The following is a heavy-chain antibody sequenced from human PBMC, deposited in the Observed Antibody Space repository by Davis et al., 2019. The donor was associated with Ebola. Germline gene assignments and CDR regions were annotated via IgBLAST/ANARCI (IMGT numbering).Heavy chain of an antibody. CDR1: GFTFSSYA. Sequence: PGGSLRLSCAASGFTFSSYAMHWVRQAPGKGLEWVAVISYDGSNKYYADSVKGRFTISRDNSKNTLYLQMNSLRAEDTAVYYCARGSGIAVAGTGGCMDVWGQGTTVTVSS. V-gene: IGHV3-30*04. D-gene: IGHD6-19*01. CDR3: ARGSGIAVAGTGGCMDV. J-gene: IGHJ6*02. CDR2: ISYDGSNK.